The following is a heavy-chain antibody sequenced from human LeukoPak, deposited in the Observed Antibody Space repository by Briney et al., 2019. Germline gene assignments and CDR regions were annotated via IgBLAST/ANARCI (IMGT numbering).Heavy chain of an antibody. CDR3: ARGSREDYYFDY. CDR1: GGSISSYY. Sequence: ADTLSLTCTVSGGSISSYYWSWIRQPPGKGLEWIGYIYYSGSTKYNPSLKSRVTISVDASKTQFSLKLNSVTAADTAVYYCARGSREDYYFDYWGQGTLVTVSS. D-gene: IGHD2-15*01. CDR2: IYYSGST. J-gene: IGHJ4*02. V-gene: IGHV4-59*07.